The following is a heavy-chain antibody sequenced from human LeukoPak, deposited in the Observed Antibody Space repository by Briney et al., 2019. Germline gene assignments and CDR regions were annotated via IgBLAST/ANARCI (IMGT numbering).Heavy chain of an antibody. Sequence: GVSVRVSCKASGYTFTDYYLHWLRQAPGQGLEWMGWVNPKSGATNYAQRFQGRVTMTWQTSISTGNMELSSLRSDDTAVYYCARAYEYGWFDPWGQGTLVTVSS. CDR2: VNPKSGAT. D-gene: IGHD4/OR15-4a*01. CDR3: ARAYEYGWFDP. J-gene: IGHJ5*02. V-gene: IGHV1-2*02. CDR1: GYTFTDYY.